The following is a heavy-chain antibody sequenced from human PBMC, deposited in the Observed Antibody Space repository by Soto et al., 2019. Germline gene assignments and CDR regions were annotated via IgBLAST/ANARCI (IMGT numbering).Heavy chain of an antibody. CDR2: MSHIGGT. Sequence: QVQLQQWGAGLLKPSETLSLTCAVFGGSVNSGNYYWSWIRQHPGKGLEWIVEMSHIGGTHFNPSLKSRVTISVDTSKNQFSLKMSSVTAADTALYYWARVERGTATTVVDAFDIWGPGTMVTVSS. D-gene: IGHD1-1*01. J-gene: IGHJ3*02. CDR3: ARVERGTATTVVDAFDI. CDR1: GGSVNSGNYY. V-gene: IGHV4-34*01.